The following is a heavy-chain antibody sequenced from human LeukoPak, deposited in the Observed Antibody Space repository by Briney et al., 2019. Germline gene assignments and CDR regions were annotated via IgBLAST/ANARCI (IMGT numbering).Heavy chain of an antibody. Sequence: GGSLRLSCSASGFTFSSYAMHWVRQAPGKELEYVSAISSNGGSTYYADSVKGRFTISRDNSKNTLYLQMSSLRAEDTAVYYCVTAPGYCSSTSCYPIWGQGTLVTVSS. V-gene: IGHV3-64D*06. D-gene: IGHD2-2*01. J-gene: IGHJ4*02. CDR1: GFTFSSYA. CDR2: ISSNGGST. CDR3: VTAPGYCSSTSCYPI.